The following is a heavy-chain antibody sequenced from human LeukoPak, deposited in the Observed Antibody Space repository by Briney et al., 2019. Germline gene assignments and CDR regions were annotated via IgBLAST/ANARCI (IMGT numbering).Heavy chain of an antibody. V-gene: IGHV1-69*13. CDR1: GGTFSSYA. CDR2: IIPIFGTA. CDR3: ARDPRMGYCSSTSCYDYMDV. D-gene: IGHD2-2*01. Sequence: ASVKVSCKASGGTFSSYAISWVRQAPGQGLEWMGGIIPIFGTANYAQKFQGRVTITADESTSTAYMELSSLRSEDTAVYYCARDPRMGYCSSTSCYDYMDVWGKGTTVTVSS. J-gene: IGHJ6*03.